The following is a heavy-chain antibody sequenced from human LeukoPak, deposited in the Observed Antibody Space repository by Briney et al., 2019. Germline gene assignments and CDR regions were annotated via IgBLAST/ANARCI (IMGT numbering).Heavy chain of an antibody. V-gene: IGHV4-39*07. CDR2: IYYSGST. D-gene: IGHD7-27*01. J-gene: IGHJ4*02. CDR3: ARGSGAGEFGY. CDR1: GGSISSSSYY. Sequence: SETLSLTCTLSGGSISSSSYYWGWIRQPPGKGLEWIGSIYYSGSTYYNPSLKSRVTISVDTSKNQFSLKLSSVTAADTAVYYCARGSGAGEFGYWGQGTLVTLSS.